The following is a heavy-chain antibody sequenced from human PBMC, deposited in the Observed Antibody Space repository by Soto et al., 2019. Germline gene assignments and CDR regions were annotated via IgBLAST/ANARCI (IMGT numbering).Heavy chain of an antibody. CDR1: GFTFSSYG. Sequence: QVQLVESGGGVVQPGRSLRLSCAASGFTFSSYGMHWVRQAPGKGLEWVAVIWYDGSNKYYADSVKGRFTISRDNSKNTLYLQMNSLRAEDTAVYYCASDMRGRIAVAGNHDAFDIWGQGTMVTVSS. V-gene: IGHV3-33*01. CDR3: ASDMRGRIAVAGNHDAFDI. J-gene: IGHJ3*02. CDR2: IWYDGSNK. D-gene: IGHD6-19*01.